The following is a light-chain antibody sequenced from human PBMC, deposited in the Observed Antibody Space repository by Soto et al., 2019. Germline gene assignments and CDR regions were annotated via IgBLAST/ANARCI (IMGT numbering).Light chain of an antibody. Sequence: HSVLTQPPSASGSPGQSVTISCTGTSSDVGGYNFVSWYRQYPGKAPQLIIYEVTKRPSGFPDRFSGSKSGNTASLTVSGLQAEDEADYYCSAYAANDNYVFGSGTKVPVX. CDR3: SAYAANDNYV. CDR1: SSDVGGYNF. J-gene: IGLJ1*01. CDR2: EVT. V-gene: IGLV2-8*01.